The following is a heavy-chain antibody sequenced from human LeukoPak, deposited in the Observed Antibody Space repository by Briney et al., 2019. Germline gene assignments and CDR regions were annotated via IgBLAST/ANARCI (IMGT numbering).Heavy chain of an antibody. CDR3: ARGDYGDFYFDF. CDR1: GYIFTAYA. J-gene: IGHJ4*02. CDR2: INAGTSKT. Sequence: GASVKVSCKASGYIFTAYAMHWVRQAPGQRPEWMGWINAGTSKTRYSQKFQDRVTITRDTSASTAYMELSSLKSEDTAVYYCARGDYGDFYFDFWGQGTLVTVSS. V-gene: IGHV1-3*01. D-gene: IGHD4-17*01.